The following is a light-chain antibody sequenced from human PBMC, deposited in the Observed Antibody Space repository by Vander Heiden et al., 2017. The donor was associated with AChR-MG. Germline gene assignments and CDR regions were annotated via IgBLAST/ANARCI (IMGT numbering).Light chain of an antibody. J-gene: IGKJ2*01. CDR3: QQYGSSPYT. Sequence: EIVLTQSPGTLSLSPGERATLTCRASQGVSNSYLAWYQQKPGPAPRLLIDGATSRATGIPGRSSGSGAGKDFTLTISRLEPEDVAVYYCQQYGSSPYTFGEGTKLEIK. V-gene: IGKV3-20*01. CDR1: QGVSNSY. CDR2: GAT.